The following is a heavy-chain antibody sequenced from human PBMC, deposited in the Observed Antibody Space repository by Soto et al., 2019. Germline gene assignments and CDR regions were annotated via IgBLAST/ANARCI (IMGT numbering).Heavy chain of an antibody. CDR2: IYYSGST. J-gene: IGHJ4*02. V-gene: IGHV4-30-4*01. D-gene: IGHD3-22*01. CDR1: GGSISSGDYY. Sequence: QVQLQESGPGLVKPSQTLSLTCTVSGGSISSGDYYWSWIRQPPGKGLEWIGYIYYSGSTYYNPSLKSRVTISVDTSKNQFSLKLSSVTAADTAVYYCARGASSGSTHLTELDYWGQGTLVTVSS. CDR3: ARGASSGSTHLTELDY.